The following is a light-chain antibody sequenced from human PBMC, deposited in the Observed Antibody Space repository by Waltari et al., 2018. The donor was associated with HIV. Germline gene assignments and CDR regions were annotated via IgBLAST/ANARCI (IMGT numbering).Light chain of an antibody. CDR2: SAG. J-gene: IGLJ1*01. Sequence: QSALTQPASVSGSPGQSITISCSGTRSDIGAYNSVAWYQQKPDRPPKLVAYSAGNRPSGPSVRFSFSKSAKTASLTISGLQADDEADYYCSSYTDTSTLVFGTGTKVTVL. CDR1: RSDIGAYNS. V-gene: IGLV2-14*03. CDR3: SSYTDTSTLV.